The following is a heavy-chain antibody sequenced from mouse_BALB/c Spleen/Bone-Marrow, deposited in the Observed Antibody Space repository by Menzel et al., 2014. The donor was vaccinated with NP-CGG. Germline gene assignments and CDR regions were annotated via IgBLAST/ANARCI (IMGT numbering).Heavy chain of an antibody. CDR2: ISIYSGNT. J-gene: IGHJ2*01. CDR3: ARGFLGYFDY. CDR1: GYTFTDYP. V-gene: IGHV1S137*01. Sequence: VQLGESGPELVKPGALVKISCKGSGYTFTDYPMHWVKQSHGKSLEWIGVISIYSGNTNYNQNFKGKATMTVDKSSSTVYMELARLTSEDSAIYHCARGFLGYFDYWGQGTTLTVSS.